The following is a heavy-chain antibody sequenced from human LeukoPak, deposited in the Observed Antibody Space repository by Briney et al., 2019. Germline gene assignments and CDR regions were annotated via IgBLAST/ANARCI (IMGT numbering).Heavy chain of an antibody. Sequence: SVKVSCKASGGTFSSYAISWVRQAPGQGLEWMGGIIPIFGTANYAQKFQGRVTITADESTSTAYMELSSLRSEDTAVYYCARGPFSSAWYAKQFDYWGQGTLVTVSS. CDR3: ARGPFSSAWYAKQFDY. CDR2: IIPIFGTA. D-gene: IGHD6-19*01. CDR1: GGTFSSYA. J-gene: IGHJ4*02. V-gene: IGHV1-69*13.